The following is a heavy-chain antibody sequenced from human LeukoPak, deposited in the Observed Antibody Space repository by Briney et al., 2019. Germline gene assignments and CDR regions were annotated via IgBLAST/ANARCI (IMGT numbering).Heavy chain of an antibody. V-gene: IGHV3-23*01. CDR2: ISGSGGST. CDR1: GFTFSSYA. CDR3: AKKESMFVGPKDYDILTGYYPWAFDI. J-gene: IGHJ3*02. Sequence: PGGSLRLSCAASGFTFSSYAMSWVRQAPGKGLEWVSAISGSGGSTYYADSVKGRFTISRDNSKNTLYLQMNSLRAEDTAVYYCAKKESMFVGPKDYDILTGYYPWAFDIWGQGTMVTVSS. D-gene: IGHD3-9*01.